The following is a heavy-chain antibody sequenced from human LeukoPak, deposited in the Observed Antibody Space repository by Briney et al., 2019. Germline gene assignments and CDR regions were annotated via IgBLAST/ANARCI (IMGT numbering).Heavy chain of an antibody. CDR3: ARDRTYHSDFTSYYFLPPLQNN. CDR2: IYGSDDTT. D-gene: IGHD3-10*01. CDR1: GFSFSTYG. J-gene: IGHJ4*02. V-gene: IGHV3-23*01. Sequence: GGSLRLSCAASGFSFSTYGMSWVRQAPRKGLEWVSVIYGSDDTTRYAESVKGRFTISRDNSKQTLYLQMNSLRAVDTAVYYCARDRTYHSDFTSYYFLPPLQNNWGQGTLVIVSS.